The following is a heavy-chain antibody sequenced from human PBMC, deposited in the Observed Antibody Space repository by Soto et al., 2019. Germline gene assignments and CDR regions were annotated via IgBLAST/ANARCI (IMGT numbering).Heavy chain of an antibody. D-gene: IGHD6-19*01. V-gene: IGHV4-34*01. J-gene: IGHJ3*02. Sequence: SETLSLTCAVYGGSFSGYYWSWIRQPPGKGMEWIGEINPSGSTNYNPSLKSRVTISVDTSKNQFPLKVSSETAADTAVYYCARQKAVAGDAFDIWGQGTMVTVSS. CDR2: INPSGST. CDR3: ARQKAVAGDAFDI. CDR1: GGSFSGYY.